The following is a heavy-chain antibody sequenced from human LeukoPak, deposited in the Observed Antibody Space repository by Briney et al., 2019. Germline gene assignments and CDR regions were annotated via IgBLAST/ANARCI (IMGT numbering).Heavy chain of an antibody. CDR1: GDSVSSNSAA. Sequence: SQTLSLTCAISGDSVSSNSAAWNWIRQSPSRGLEWLGRTYYRSKWYNDYAVSVKSRITINPDTSKNQFSLKLSSVTAADTAVYYCARARYCSSTSCYGPPYYYYGMDVWGQGTTVTVSS. J-gene: IGHJ6*02. CDR3: ARARYCSSTSCYGPPYYYYGMDV. V-gene: IGHV6-1*01. D-gene: IGHD2-2*01. CDR2: TYYRSKWYN.